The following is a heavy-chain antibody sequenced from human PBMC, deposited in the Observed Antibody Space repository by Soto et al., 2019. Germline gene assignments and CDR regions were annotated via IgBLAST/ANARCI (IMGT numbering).Heavy chain of an antibody. CDR3: AKALRHSLNFFYYMDV. CDR2: LGGNGFTT. D-gene: IGHD5-18*01. Sequence: EVQLLESGGGLVQPGGSLRLSCVVSGFTFGSYAMSWVRQAPEKGPEWVAILGGNGFTTYYADSVKGRFTISGDKSKSTLFLQMNSRSADDTGVYYCAKALRHSLNFFYYMDVWGRGTSVTVSS. J-gene: IGHJ6*03. CDR1: GFTFGSYA. V-gene: IGHV3-23*01.